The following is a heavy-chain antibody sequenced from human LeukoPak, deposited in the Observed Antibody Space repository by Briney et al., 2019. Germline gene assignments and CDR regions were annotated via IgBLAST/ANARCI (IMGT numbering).Heavy chain of an antibody. D-gene: IGHD6-19*01. CDR2: ISSSSSYI. V-gene: IGHV3-21*01. Sequence: PGGSLRLSCAASGFTFSSYSMNWVRQAPGKVLEWVSSISSSSSYIYYADSVKGRFTISRDNAKNSLYLQMNSLRAEDTAVYYCARTCIAVAEGPRDGMDVWGQGTTVTVSS. J-gene: IGHJ6*02. CDR1: GFTFSSYS. CDR3: ARTCIAVAEGPRDGMDV.